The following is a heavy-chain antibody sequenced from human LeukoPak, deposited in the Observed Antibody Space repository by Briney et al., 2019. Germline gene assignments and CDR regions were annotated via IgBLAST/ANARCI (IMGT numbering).Heavy chain of an antibody. V-gene: IGHV3-30*18. J-gene: IGHJ5*02. D-gene: IGHD3-22*01. CDR3: AKDLSIHYDTRGFDP. CDR1: GFTFSSYE. CDR2: ISYDGSDE. Sequence: GGPLRLSCAASGFTFSSYEMNWVRQAPGKGLEWVAFISYDGSDEYYTESVKGRFTISRDNSKNTVYLQMNSLRTEDTAVYYCAKDLSIHYDTRGFDPWGQGTLVTVSS.